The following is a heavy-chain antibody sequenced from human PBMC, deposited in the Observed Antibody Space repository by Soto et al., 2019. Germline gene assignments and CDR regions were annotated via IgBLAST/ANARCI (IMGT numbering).Heavy chain of an antibody. J-gene: IGHJ4*02. D-gene: IGHD3-10*01. CDR1: GFTFSSYS. Sequence: PGGSLRLSCAASGFTFSSYSMNWVRQAPGKGLEWVANTKQDGSEKYYVDSVKGRFTISRDNAKNSLYLQMNSLSAEDTAVYYCATDRRGGTNIYWGQGTLVIVSS. V-gene: IGHV3-7*01. CDR2: TKQDGSEK. CDR3: ATDRRGGTNIY.